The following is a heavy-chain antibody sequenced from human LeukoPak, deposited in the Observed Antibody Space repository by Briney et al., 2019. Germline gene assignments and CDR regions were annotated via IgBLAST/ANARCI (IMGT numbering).Heavy chain of an antibody. CDR1: GFTFSSNS. D-gene: IGHD3-10*01. J-gene: IGHJ4*02. V-gene: IGHV3-23*01. Sequence: PGGSLRLSCAASGFTFSSNSMTWVRHTPEKGLECVSGISGSGDSTFYADSAKGRFNIYSDNSRKTLYLQMYSMRPEDTAVYYCTKWSGFGDDWGQGTLVTVSS. CDR3: TKWSGFGDD. CDR2: ISGSGDST.